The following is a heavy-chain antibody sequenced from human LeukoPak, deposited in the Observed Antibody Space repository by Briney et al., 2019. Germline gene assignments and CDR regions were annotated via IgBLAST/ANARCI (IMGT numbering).Heavy chain of an antibody. D-gene: IGHD2-15*01. CDR3: ARGCSGGSCYGGRYPYYYYYYMDV. Sequence: EASVKVSCKASGGTFSSYAISWVRQAPGQGLEWMGGIIPIFGTANYAQKFQGRVTITTDESTSTAYMELSSLRSEDTAVYYCARGCSGGSCYGGRYPYYYYYYMDVWGKGTTVTVSS. J-gene: IGHJ6*03. CDR1: GGTFSSYA. CDR2: IIPIFGTA. V-gene: IGHV1-69*05.